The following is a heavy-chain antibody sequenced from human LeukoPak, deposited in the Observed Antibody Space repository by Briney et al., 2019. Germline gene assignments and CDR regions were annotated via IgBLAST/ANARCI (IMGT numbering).Heavy chain of an antibody. D-gene: IGHD3-22*01. Sequence: GGSLRLSCAASGFTFSSSAMSWVRQAPGKGLQWVSSISGSGDRTYYADSVKGRFTISRDNSKNTLYLQMNSLRAEDTAVYYCAREQYYYDSSGSRYAFDIWGQGTMVTASS. J-gene: IGHJ3*02. CDR3: AREQYYYDSSGSRYAFDI. CDR2: ISGSGDRT. V-gene: IGHV3-23*01. CDR1: GFTFSSSA.